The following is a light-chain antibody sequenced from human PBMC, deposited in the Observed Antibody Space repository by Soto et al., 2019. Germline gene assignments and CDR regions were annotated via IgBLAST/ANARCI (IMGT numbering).Light chain of an antibody. J-gene: IGLJ3*02. Sequence: QSALTQPASVSGSPGQSIAISCTGTSSDIGAYNYVSWYQQHPGKATKLMIYEVSNRPSGVSNRFSGSKSGNTASLTISGLQADDEADYYCSSFTSSSTLVFGGGTKVTVL. V-gene: IGLV2-14*01. CDR3: SSFTSSSTLV. CDR1: SSDIGAYNY. CDR2: EVS.